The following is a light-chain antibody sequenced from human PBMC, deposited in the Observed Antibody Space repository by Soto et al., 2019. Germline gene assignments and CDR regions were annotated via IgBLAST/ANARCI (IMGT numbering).Light chain of an antibody. Sequence: EILMTQSPGTLSVSPGEGATLSCRASQSVSDKVAWYQQKPGQAPRLLINGAFTRATGIPARFSGSGSGTEFTLTISSLQSEDFAVYYCQQYYNWPQTFGRGTKVEVK. J-gene: IGKJ1*01. V-gene: IGKV3-15*01. CDR1: QSVSDK. CDR2: GAF. CDR3: QQYYNWPQT.